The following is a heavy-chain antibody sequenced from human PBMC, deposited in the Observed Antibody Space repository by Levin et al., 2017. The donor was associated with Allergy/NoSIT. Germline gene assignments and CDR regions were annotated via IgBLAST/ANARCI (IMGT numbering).Heavy chain of an antibody. D-gene: IGHD4-23*01. CDR2: MNPNSGNT. V-gene: IGHV1-8*01. CDR3: ERGRGYGDNYFDY. Sequence: ASVKVSCKASGYTFTSYDINWVRQATGQGLEWMGWMNPNSGNTGCAQRFQGRITMTRNTSISTGYMELSSLGSEDTAVYYCERGRGYGDNYFDYWGQGTLVTVSS. CDR1: GYTFTSYD. J-gene: IGHJ4*02.